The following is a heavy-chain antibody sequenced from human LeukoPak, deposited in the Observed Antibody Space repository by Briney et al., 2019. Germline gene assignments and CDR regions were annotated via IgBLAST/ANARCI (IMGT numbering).Heavy chain of an antibody. CDR1: GYTFTGYY. CDR3: ASSSAGYDFWSGYYTLNY. D-gene: IGHD3-3*01. V-gene: IGHV1-2*02. J-gene: IGHJ4*02. Sequence: ASVKVSCKASGYTFTGYYMHWVRQAPGQGLEWMGWINPNSGGTNYAQKFQARVTMTRDTSISTAYMELSRLRSDDTAVYYCASSSAGYDFWSGYYTLNYWGQGTLVTVSS. CDR2: INPNSGGT.